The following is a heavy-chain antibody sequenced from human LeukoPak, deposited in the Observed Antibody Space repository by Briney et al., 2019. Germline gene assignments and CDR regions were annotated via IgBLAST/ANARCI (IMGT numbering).Heavy chain of an antibody. V-gene: IGHV3-53*01. D-gene: IGHD2-21*02. CDR1: GFTVINNY. Sequence: GASLRLSCAVSGFTVINNYMSWVRQAPGKGLEWVSVIYSDGNTYYTDSVKGRFTISRDNSRDTLYLQMNNLRTDDTAVYYCAKGGGAYCGTDCRRTFEDWGQGTLVTVSS. CDR2: IYSDGNT. CDR3: AKGGGAYCGTDCRRTFED. J-gene: IGHJ4*02.